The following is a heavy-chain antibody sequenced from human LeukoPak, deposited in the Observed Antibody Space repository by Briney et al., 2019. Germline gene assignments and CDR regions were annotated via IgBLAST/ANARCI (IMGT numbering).Heavy chain of an antibody. V-gene: IGHV3-7*04. Sequence: GGSLRLSCAASGFTFSSYSMNWVRQAPGKGLEWVANIKQDGSEKYYVDSVKGRFTISRDNAKNSLYLQMNSLRAEDTAVYYCVMELSYFDYWGQGTLVTVSS. CDR3: VMELSYFDY. CDR1: GFTFSSYS. J-gene: IGHJ4*02. CDR2: IKQDGSEK. D-gene: IGHD3-16*02.